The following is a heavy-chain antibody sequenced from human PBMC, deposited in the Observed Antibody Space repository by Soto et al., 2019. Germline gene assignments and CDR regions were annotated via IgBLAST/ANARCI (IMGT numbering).Heavy chain of an antibody. CDR1: GGTFTSTA. CDR3: ASSAGLDHLLNYYGLNV. J-gene: IGHJ6*02. V-gene: IGHV1-69*01. CDR2: IIPVLGTP. Sequence: QVLLVQSSAEVKKPGSSVKVSCKASGGTFTSTAFSWVRQAPGQGLAWMGGIIPVLGTPNYAQKFQARLTVTADASTTTVHMELSSLRSDDTAVYYCASSAGLDHLLNYYGLNVWGHGTTVTVSS. D-gene: IGHD6-13*01.